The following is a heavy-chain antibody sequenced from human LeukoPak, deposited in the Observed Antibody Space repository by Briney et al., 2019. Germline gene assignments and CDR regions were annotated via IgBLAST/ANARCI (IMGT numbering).Heavy chain of an antibody. J-gene: IGHJ3*02. V-gene: IGHV1-69*04. Sequence: SVKVSCKASGGTFSSYAISWVRQAPGQGLEWMGRIIPILGIANYAQKFQGRVTITADKSTSTAYMELSSLRSEDTAVYYCARDTLARSTVVPTKGAFDIWGQGTMVTVSS. CDR2: IIPILGIA. CDR1: GGTFSSYA. CDR3: ARDTLARSTVVPTKGAFDI. D-gene: IGHD4-23*01.